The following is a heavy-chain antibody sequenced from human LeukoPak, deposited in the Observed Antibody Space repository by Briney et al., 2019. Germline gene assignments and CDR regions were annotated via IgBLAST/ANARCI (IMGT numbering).Heavy chain of an antibody. D-gene: IGHD1-26*01. CDR1: GFTVSSNY. CDR2: IYNGDST. V-gene: IGHV3-53*01. J-gene: IGHJ4*02. Sequence: GGSLTLSCAACGFTVSSNYVSWVRQAPGNGLEWVSVIYNGDSTYYADTVKGRFTISKDNSKNTLYLQMNSLRAEDTAVYYCASGRLDYWGQGTLVTVSS. CDR3: ASGRLDY.